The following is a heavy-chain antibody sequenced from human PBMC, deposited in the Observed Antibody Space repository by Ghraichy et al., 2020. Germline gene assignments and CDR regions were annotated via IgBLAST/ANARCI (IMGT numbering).Heavy chain of an antibody. J-gene: IGHJ4*02. CDR2: IYSGGSS. D-gene: IGHD1-26*01. CDR1: GFTVSSNY. V-gene: IGHV3-53*01. CDR3: ARGATQGFDY. Sequence: GESLNISCAASGFTVSSNYMSWVRQAPGKGLEWVSIIYSGGSSYYADSVKGRFTISRDSSKNTLYLQMNSLRAEDTAVYYCARGATQGFDYWGQGTLVTVSS.